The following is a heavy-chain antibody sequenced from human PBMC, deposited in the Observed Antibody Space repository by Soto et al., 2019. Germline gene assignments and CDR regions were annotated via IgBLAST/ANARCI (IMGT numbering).Heavy chain of an antibody. CDR1: GFTFSSYS. D-gene: IGHD3-22*01. CDR3: ARDRPYFDISGYCDY. CDR2: MSSGSSTI. Sequence: EVQLVESGGGLVQPGGSLRLSCAASGFTFSSYSMNWVRQAPGKGLEWVSYMSSGSSTIYYADSVKGRFTISRDNAKNSLYLQMNSLRAEDTAVYYCARDRPYFDISGYCDYWGQGTLVTVSS. V-gene: IGHV3-48*01. J-gene: IGHJ4*02.